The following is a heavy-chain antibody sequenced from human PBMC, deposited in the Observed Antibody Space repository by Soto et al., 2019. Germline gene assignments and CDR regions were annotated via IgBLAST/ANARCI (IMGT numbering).Heavy chain of an antibody. J-gene: IGHJ6*03. CDR1: GYTFTSYG. CDR2: ISAYNGNT. Sequence: VASVKVSCKASGYTFTSYGISWVRQAPGQGLEWMGWISAYNGNTNYAQKLQGRVTMTTDTSTSTAYMELRSLRSDDTAVYYCARDGLGGRGVPPIYYYYYYMDVWGKGTTVTVSS. CDR3: ARDGLGGRGVPPIYYYYYYMDV. D-gene: IGHD3-10*01. V-gene: IGHV1-18*01.